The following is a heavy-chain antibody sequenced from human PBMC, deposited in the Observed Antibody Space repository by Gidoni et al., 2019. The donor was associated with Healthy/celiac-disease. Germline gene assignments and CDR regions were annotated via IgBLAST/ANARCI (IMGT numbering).Heavy chain of an antibody. V-gene: IGHV1-69*01. CDR3: ARDTNRYSSSWYGTSDY. J-gene: IGHJ4*02. D-gene: IGHD6-13*01. Sequence: QVQLVQSGDEVKKPGSSVKVSCKASGGTFSSYAISWVRQAPGQGLEWMGGSIPIFGTANYAQKFQGRVTITADESTSTAYMELSSLRSEDTAVYYCARDTNRYSSSWYGTSDYWGQGTLVTVSS. CDR1: GGTFSSYA. CDR2: SIPIFGTA.